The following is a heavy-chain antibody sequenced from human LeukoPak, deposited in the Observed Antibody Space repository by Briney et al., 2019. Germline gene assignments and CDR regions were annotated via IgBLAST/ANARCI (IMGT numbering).Heavy chain of an antibody. V-gene: IGHV4-38-2*02. D-gene: IGHD2-2*01. CDR3: ARRIPAASYFDY. CDR2: IYYSGST. J-gene: IGHJ4*02. CDR1: GYSISSGYY. Sequence: SETLSLTCTVSGYSISSGYYWGWIRQPPGKGLEWIGSIYYSGSTYYNPSLKSRVTISVDTSKNQFSLKLSSVTAADTAVYYCARRIPAASYFDYWGQGTLVTVSS.